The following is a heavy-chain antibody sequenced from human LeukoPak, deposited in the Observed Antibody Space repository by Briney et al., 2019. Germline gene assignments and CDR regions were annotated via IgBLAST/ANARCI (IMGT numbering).Heavy chain of an antibody. CDR3: AKDHFNGYHLDY. V-gene: IGHV3-30*02. D-gene: IGHD5-24*01. J-gene: IGHJ4*02. CDR2: IRYDGSNK. CDR1: GFTFSSYG. Sequence: GGSLRLSCAASGFTFSSYGMHWVRQAPGKGLEWVAFIRYDGSNKYYGDSVKGRFTISRDNSKNTLYLQMNSLRAEDTAVYYCAKDHFNGYHLDYWGQGTLVTVSS.